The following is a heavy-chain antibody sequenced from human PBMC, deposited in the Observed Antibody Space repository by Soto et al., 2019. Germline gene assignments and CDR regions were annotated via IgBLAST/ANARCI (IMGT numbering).Heavy chain of an antibody. Sequence: PCCCIGLGCASCGVSVRIQEMNGSLQAPGKGLEWVSYISSIANVMHYADSIKGRFTISRDNAKNSLYLQMNSLRAEDTAVYFCARRGLQTSGVGSSYITSGLDVWAQPPTVTVYS. J-gene: IGHJ6*01. CDR2: ISSIANVM. D-gene: IGHD3-10*01. CDR3: ARRGLQTSGVGSSYITSGLDV. CDR1: GVSVRIQE. V-gene: IGHV3-48*03.